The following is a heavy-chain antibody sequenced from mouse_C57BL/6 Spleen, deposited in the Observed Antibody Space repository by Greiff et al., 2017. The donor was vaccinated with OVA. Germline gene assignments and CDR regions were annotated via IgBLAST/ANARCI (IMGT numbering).Heavy chain of an antibody. V-gene: IGHV5-12*01. J-gene: IGHJ2*01. D-gene: IGHD2-3*01. CDR1: GFTFSDYY. Sequence: EVHLVESGGGLVQPGGSLKLSCAASGFTFSDYYMYWVRQTPEKRLEWVAYISNGGGSTYYPDTVKGRFTISRDNAKNTLYLQMSRLKSEDTAMYYCARHDGYLPFDYWGQGTTLTVSS. CDR3: ARHDGYLPFDY. CDR2: ISNGGGST.